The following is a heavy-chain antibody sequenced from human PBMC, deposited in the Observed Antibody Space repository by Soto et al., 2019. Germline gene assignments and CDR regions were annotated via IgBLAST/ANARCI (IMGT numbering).Heavy chain of an antibody. CDR3: ARDRGYCYDSSGNDY. D-gene: IGHD3-22*01. J-gene: IGHJ4*02. Sequence: ASVKVSCKASGYTFTSYGISWVRQAPGQGLEWMGWISAYNGNTNYAQKLQGRVTMTTDTSTSTAYMELRSLRSDDTAVYYCARDRGYCYDSSGNDYWGQGTLVTVSS. CDR2: ISAYNGNT. V-gene: IGHV1-18*01. CDR1: GYTFTSYG.